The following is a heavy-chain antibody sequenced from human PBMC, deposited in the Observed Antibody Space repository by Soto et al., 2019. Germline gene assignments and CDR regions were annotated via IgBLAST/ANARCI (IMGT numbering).Heavy chain of an antibody. Sequence: GGSLRLSCAASGFTFSSYAMSWVSQATGKGLEWVAAISGRGGSTDYADSVKGRFTISRDNSKNTLYLQMNSLRAEDTAVYYCAKDPTHGSYFIFDYWGQGTLVTVSS. CDR3: AKDPTHGSYFIFDY. J-gene: IGHJ4*02. CDR2: ISGRGGST. V-gene: IGHV3-23*01. CDR1: GFTFSSYA. D-gene: IGHD1-26*01.